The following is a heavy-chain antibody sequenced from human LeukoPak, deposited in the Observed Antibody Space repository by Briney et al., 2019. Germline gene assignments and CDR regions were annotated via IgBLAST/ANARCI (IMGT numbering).Heavy chain of an antibody. V-gene: IGHV3-33*01. CDR3: ARGAGQYCSGGSCYSGWLDP. D-gene: IGHD2-15*01. CDR2: IWYDGTYK. J-gene: IGHJ5*02. Sequence: PGRSLRLSCAASRFTFSSFAMHWVRQAPGKGLEWVALIWYDGTYKNYADSVKARFTISRDNSKNTLFLQMNSLRDEDTAVYYCARGAGQYCSGGSCYSGWLDPWGQGTLVTVSS. CDR1: RFTFSSFA.